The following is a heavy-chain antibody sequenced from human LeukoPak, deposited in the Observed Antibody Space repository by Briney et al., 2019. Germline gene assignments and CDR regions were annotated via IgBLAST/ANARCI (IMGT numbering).Heavy chain of an antibody. Sequence: GGSLRLSCAASGFTVSSNYMSWVRQAPGKGLEWVSVIYSGGSTYYADSVKGRFTISRDNSKNTLYLQMNSLRAEDTAVYYCARAQGHYDSSGYYPFWGQGTLVTVSS. D-gene: IGHD3-22*01. V-gene: IGHV3-53*01. J-gene: IGHJ4*02. CDR3: ARAQGHYDSSGYYPF. CDR2: IYSGGST. CDR1: GFTVSSNY.